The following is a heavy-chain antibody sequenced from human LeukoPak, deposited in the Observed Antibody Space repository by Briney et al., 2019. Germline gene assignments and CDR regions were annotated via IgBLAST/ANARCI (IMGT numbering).Heavy chain of an antibody. CDR3: ARDSRARDSRIAVTGTDY. CDR2: IYYSGST. J-gene: IGHJ4*02. D-gene: IGHD6-19*01. CDR1: GGSISSYY. V-gene: IGHV4-59*12. Sequence: SETLSLTCTVSGGSISSYYWSWIRQPPGKGLEWIGYIYYSGSTNYNPSLKGRVTISVDTSKNQFSLKLRSVTAADTAVYYCARDSRARDSRIAVTGTDYWGQGTLVTVSS.